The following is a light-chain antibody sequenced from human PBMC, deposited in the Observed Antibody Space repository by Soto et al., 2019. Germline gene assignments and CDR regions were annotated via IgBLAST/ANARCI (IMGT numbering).Light chain of an antibody. Sequence: TLSLSPRERATLSCRARQSVSSSYLAWYQQKPGQAPRLLIYGASTRATGIPARFSGSGSGTEFTLTIISLQSEDFAVYYSKLYTIWPRTFGQGSKLDIK. CDR3: KLYTIWPRT. CDR2: GAS. CDR1: QSVSSSY. J-gene: IGKJ1*01. V-gene: IGKV3-15*01.